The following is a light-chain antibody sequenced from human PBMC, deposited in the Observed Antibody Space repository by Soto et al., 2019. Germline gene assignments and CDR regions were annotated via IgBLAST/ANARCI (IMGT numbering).Light chain of an antibody. V-gene: IGLV2-14*01. CDR2: EVT. CDR1: SSDVGGYNY. J-gene: IGLJ1*01. Sequence: QSALTQPASVSGSPGQSITISCTGTSSDVGGYNYVSWYQQHPGKAPKLIIYEVTNRPSEISNRFSGSKSGNTASLTISGLQADGEAEYYCSSYTSGSTYVFGAGTKVNV. CDR3: SSYTSGSTYV.